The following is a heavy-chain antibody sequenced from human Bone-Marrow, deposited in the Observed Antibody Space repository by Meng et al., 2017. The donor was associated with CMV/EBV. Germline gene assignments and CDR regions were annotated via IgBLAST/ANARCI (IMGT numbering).Heavy chain of an antibody. CDR2: ISYDGINK. CDR3: ARDQYRTQLDY. V-gene: IGHV3-30*04. Sequence: LSCGASGFTFAAYAMHWVRQAPGKGLEWVAVISYDGINKYHADSVKGRFTISRDNSKNTLYLQVNTLRAEDTAVYYCARDQYRTQLDYWGQGTLVTVSS. D-gene: IGHD6-6*01. J-gene: IGHJ4*02. CDR1: GFTFAAYA.